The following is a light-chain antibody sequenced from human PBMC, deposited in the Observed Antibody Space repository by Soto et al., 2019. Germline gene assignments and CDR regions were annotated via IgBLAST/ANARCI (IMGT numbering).Light chain of an antibody. Sequence: EIVLTQSPGTLSSSPRERATLSFRASQSVSSSYLAWYQQKPGQAPRLLIYGAFNRATGIPDRFSGSGSGTDFTLTFSRLEPEDFAVYYCQQYGDSPATFGPGTKVDIK. V-gene: IGKV3-20*01. CDR1: QSVSSSY. CDR3: QQYGDSPAT. J-gene: IGKJ3*01. CDR2: GAF.